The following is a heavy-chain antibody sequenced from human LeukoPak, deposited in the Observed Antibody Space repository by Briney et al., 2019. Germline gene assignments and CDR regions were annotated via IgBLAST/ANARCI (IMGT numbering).Heavy chain of an antibody. Sequence: SETLSLTCTVSGGSISSYYWSWIRQPPGKGLEWIGSIYYSGSTYYNPSLKSRVTISVDTSKNQFSLKLSSVTAADTAVYYCARHGLEGGYSYGYFDWGQGTLVTVSS. CDR3: ARHGLEGGYSYGYFD. J-gene: IGHJ4*02. CDR2: IYYSGST. D-gene: IGHD5-18*01. V-gene: IGHV4-59*05. CDR1: GGSISSYY.